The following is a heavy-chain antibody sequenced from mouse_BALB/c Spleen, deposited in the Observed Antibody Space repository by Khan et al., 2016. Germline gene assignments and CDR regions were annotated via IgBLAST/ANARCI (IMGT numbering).Heavy chain of an antibody. CDR2: ISYSGST. CDR1: GYSITSDYA. Sequence: EVQLQASGPGLVKPSQSLSLTCTVTGYSITSDYAWNWIRQFPGNKLEWMGYISYSGSTSYTPSLKSRISITRDTSKNQFFLQLNSVTTEDTATYYCARAPPRWYFDVWGAGTTVTVSS. V-gene: IGHV3-2*02. CDR3: ARAPPRWYFDV. J-gene: IGHJ1*01.